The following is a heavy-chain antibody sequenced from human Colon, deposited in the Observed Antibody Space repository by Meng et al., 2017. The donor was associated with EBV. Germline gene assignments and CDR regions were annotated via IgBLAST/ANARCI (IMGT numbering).Heavy chain of an antibody. Sequence: GPRPDAGPGLVKPSGILSLACDVSGCSISSSHWWTWVRQPPGKGLEWIGEVYHTASTKYNPSLKSRLTISVDKSKNQFSLNLASVTAADTAVYYCARVWQSLTAFFDSWGQGTLVTVSS. V-gene: IGHV4-4*02. CDR2: VYHTAST. J-gene: IGHJ4*02. D-gene: IGHD2-21*01. CDR3: ARVWQSLTAFFDS. CDR1: GCSISSSHW.